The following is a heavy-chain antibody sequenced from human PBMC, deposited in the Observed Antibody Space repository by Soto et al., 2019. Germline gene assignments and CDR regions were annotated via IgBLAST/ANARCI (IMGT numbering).Heavy chain of an antibody. V-gene: IGHV3-9*01. J-gene: IGHJ4*02. Sequence: GGSLRLSCAASGFTFDDYAMHWVRQAPGKGLEWVSGISWNSGSIGYADSVKGRFTISRDNAKNTLYLQMNSLRAEDTAVYYCAKSTRIKFYDSSGLAPGYWGQGTLVTVSS. CDR2: ISWNSGSI. CDR1: GFTFDDYA. D-gene: IGHD3-22*01. CDR3: AKSTRIKFYDSSGLAPGY.